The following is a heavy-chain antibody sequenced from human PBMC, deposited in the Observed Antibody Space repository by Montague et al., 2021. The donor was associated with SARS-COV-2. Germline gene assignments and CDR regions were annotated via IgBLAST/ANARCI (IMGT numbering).Heavy chain of an antibody. V-gene: IGHV4-39*01. J-gene: IGHJ4*02. Sequence: SETLSLTCTVSGGSISSSSYYWAWIRQPPGKGLEWIGSIYYRGSTYYNPSLKSRVFISVDASKNQLSLTLTSVTAADTAVYYCATQEGTSGWITGRFDFWGQGTLLSVSS. CDR1: GGSISSSSYY. D-gene: IGHD6-19*01. CDR3: ATQEGTSGWITGRFDF. CDR2: IYYRGST.